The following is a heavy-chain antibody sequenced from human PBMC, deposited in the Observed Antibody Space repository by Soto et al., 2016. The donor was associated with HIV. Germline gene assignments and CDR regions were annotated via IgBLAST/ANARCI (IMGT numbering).Heavy chain of an antibody. CDR2: IAHDARSA. Sequence: EVQLLESGGGLVKPGGSLRLSCAASGFSLRYNAMNWVRQAPGKGLEWVSGIAHDARSAHYADSVRGRFIISKDDSKNTLYLQMNFLRAEDTATYYCAKDLFDYSANDYWGQGTLVTVSS. CDR3: AKDLFDYSANDY. J-gene: IGHJ4*02. D-gene: IGHD4-4*01. V-gene: IGHV3-23*01. CDR1: GFSLRYNA.